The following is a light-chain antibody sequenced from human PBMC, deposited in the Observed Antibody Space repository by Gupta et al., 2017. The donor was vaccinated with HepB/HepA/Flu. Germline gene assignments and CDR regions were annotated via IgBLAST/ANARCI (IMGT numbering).Light chain of an antibody. CDR1: QNIDSW. CDR2: HSS. J-gene: IGKJ2*02. V-gene: IGKV1-5*03. Sequence: DIQLTQSPSILSASVGDRVTITCRASQNIDSWLAWYQQKPEKAPTLLNDHSSTLASVVPSTFGGSGSGTESTLTSSSLQPHDFATYYCQQYSDYPCTFGQGTKLEIK. CDR3: QQYSDYPCT.